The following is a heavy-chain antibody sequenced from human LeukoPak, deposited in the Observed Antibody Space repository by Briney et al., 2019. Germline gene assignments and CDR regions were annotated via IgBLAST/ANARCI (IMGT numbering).Heavy chain of an antibody. CDR2: IRSKAYGGTT. Sequence: GRSLRLSCTASGFTFGDHAMSWVRQAPGKGLEWLGFIRSKAYGGTTEYAASAKGRFAISRDDSKSIAYLQMNSLTTEDTAVYYCSRGPTQQWLYSGMDVWGQGTTVIVSS. CDR3: SRGPTQQWLYSGMDV. J-gene: IGHJ6*02. D-gene: IGHD5-18*01. V-gene: IGHV3-49*04. CDR1: GFTFGDHA.